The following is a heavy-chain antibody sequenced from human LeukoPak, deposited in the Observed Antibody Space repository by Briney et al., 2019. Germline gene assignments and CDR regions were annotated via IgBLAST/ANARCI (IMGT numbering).Heavy chain of an antibody. Sequence: PGGSLTLSCAASGFTFSSYAMSWVRQAPGKGLEWVSGIIDNGYITYYANSVRGRFTISRDNSKNTLFLQMNSLRAEDTAVYYCAKLGGQEVHNYYVAVWGKGTTVAVSS. CDR1: GFTFSSYA. CDR2: IIDNGYIT. CDR3: AKLGGQEVHNYYVAV. D-gene: IGHD3-16*01. V-gene: IGHV3-23*01. J-gene: IGHJ6*03.